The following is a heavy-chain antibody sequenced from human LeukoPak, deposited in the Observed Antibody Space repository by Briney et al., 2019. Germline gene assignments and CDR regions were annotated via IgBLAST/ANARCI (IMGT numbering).Heavy chain of an antibody. D-gene: IGHD1-7*01. CDR3: ARRAGTTGAIGY. J-gene: IGHJ4*02. V-gene: IGHV1-46*01. CDR1: GYTFISYY. CDR2: INPNGGGT. Sequence: ASVSVSCKASGYTFISYYIHWVRQARGQGPEWMGLINPNGGGTIYAQKFQGRFGMTSDTSTATFYMDLSSLTSDDTAIYYCARRAGTTGAIGYWGQGTLVTVSS.